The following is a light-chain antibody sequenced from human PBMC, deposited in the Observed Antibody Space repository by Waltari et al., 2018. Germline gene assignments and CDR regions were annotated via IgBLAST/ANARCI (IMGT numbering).Light chain of an antibody. V-gene: IGKV2-30*01. Sequence: DVVMTQSPLSLPVTLGQPASISCRSSHSLVYSDENTYLNWFHQRPGQSPRRQIYKVSNRDSGVPDRFSGSGSGTDFTLKISRVEAEDVGVYYCMQGTHWPPTFGQGTKVEIQ. CDR2: KVS. CDR3: MQGTHWPPT. CDR1: HSLVYSDENTY. J-gene: IGKJ1*01.